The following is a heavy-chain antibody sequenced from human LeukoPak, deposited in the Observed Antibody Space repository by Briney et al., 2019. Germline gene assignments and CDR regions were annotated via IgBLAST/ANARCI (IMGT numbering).Heavy chain of an antibody. CDR1: GGTFSSYT. CDR2: IIPIFGTA. D-gene: IGHD6-19*01. CDR3: ARASQWLVREFDY. Sequence: SVKVSCEASGGTFSSYTISWVRQAPGQGLEWMGGIIPIFGTANYAQKFQGRVTITADESTSTAYMELSSLRSEDTAVYYCARASQWLVREFDYWGQGTLVTVSS. V-gene: IGHV1-69*01. J-gene: IGHJ4*02.